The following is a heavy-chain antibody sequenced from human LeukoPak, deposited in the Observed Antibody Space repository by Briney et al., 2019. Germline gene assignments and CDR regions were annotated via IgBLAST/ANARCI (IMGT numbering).Heavy chain of an antibody. J-gene: IGHJ5*02. CDR3: ARGIAAYP. CDR2: IYYSGST. D-gene: IGHD6-25*01. CDR1: GGSISSSSYY. V-gene: IGHV4-39*07. Sequence: SSETLSLTCTVSGGSISSSSYYWGWIRQPPGKGLEWIGSIYYSGSTYYNPSLKSRVTISVDTSKNQFSLKLSSVTAADTAVYYCARGIAAYPWGQGTLVTVSS.